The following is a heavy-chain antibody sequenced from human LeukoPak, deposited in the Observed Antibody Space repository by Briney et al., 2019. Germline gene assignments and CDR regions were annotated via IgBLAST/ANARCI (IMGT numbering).Heavy chain of an antibody. V-gene: IGHV1-24*01. CDR1: GYTLTELS. J-gene: IGHJ4*02. D-gene: IGHD6-19*01. CDR2: FDPEDGET. CDR3: ATDNLVAGQFDY. Sequence: GASVKVSCKVSGYTLTELSMHWVRQAPGKGLEWMGGFDPEDGETIYAQKFQGRVTMTEDTSTDTAYMELSSLRSEDTAVYYCATDNLVAGQFDYWGQGTLVTVSS.